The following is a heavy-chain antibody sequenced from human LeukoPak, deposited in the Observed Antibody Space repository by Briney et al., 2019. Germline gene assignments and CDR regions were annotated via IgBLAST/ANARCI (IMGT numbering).Heavy chain of an antibody. J-gene: IGHJ4*02. CDR2: MYSAGST. CDR3: TRAYRGVRGVTDYYPNYFDY. V-gene: IGHV3-53*01. Sequence: PGGSLRLSCAASGFTVSSNYMSWVRQAPGRGLEWVSTMYSAGSTYYADSVKGRFTISRDSSKNTLYLQMNSLRAEDTAVYYCTRAYRGVRGVTDYYPNYFDYWGQGTLITVSS. CDR1: GFTVSSNY. D-gene: IGHD3-10*01.